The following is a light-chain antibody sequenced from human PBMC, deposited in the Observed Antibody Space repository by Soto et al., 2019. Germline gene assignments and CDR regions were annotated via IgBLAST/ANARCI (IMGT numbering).Light chain of an antibody. CDR2: LNSDGRH. V-gene: IGLV4-69*01. Sequence: QLVLTQSPSASASLGASVKLTCTLSSRHSSYAIAWHQQQPEKGPRYLMKLNSDGRHTKGDGIPDRFSGSSSGTERYLTISSLQSEDEADYYCQTWGTGILVFGGGTKLPS. CDR3: QTWGTGILV. J-gene: IGLJ2*01. CDR1: SRHSSYA.